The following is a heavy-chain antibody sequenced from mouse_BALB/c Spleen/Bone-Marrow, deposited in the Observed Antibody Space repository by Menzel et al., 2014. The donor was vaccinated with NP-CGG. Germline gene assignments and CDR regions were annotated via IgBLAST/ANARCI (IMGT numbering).Heavy chain of an antibody. CDR1: GFTFIAYT. D-gene: IGHD2-14*01. CDR3: ARHGEERPVLAMDY. Sequence: VQVVESGGGLVEPGGSLKLSCAASGFTFIAYTMSWVRQTPEKRLEWVAYINNGGGSTYYPDTVKGRFTISRDNAKNTLYLQMSSLKSEDTAMYYCARHGEERPVLAMDYWGQGTSVTASS. CDR2: INNGGGST. V-gene: IGHV5-12-2*01. J-gene: IGHJ4*01.